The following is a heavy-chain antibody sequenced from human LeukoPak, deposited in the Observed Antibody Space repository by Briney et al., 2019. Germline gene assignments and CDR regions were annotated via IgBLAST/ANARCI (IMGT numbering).Heavy chain of an antibody. V-gene: IGHV3-30*18. D-gene: IGHD4-17*01. CDR3: AKESDYGEVGRYYGMDV. J-gene: IGHJ6*02. CDR2: ISYDGSNK. CDR1: GFTFSSYG. Sequence: PGRSLRLSCAASGFTFSSYGMHWVRQAPGKGLEWVAVISYDGSNKYYADSVKGRFTISRDNSKNTLYLQMNSLRAEDTAVYYCAKESDYGEVGRYYGMDVWGQGTTATVSS.